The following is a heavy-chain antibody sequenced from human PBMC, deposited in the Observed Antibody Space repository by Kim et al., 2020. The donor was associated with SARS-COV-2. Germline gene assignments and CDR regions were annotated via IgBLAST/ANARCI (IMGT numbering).Heavy chain of an antibody. CDR3: NVMITFGGVIVIGY. D-gene: IGHD3-16*02. J-gene: IGHJ4*02. Sequence: AASGKGRLTISRDDSKNTADPQMNSLKTEDTAVYYCNVMITFGGVIVIGYWGQGTLVTVSS. V-gene: IGHV3-73*01.